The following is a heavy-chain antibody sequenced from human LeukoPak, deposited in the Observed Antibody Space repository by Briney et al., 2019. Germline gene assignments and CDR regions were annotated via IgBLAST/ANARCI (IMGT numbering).Heavy chain of an antibody. CDR1: GYTFTSYY. V-gene: IGHV1-46*01. Sequence: ASVKVSCKAFGYTFTSYYMHWVRQASGQGLEWMGIINPSGGSTSYAQKFQGRVTMTRDTSTSTVYMELSSLRSEDTAVYYCARDPGYCSGGSCSLYFDYWGQGTLVTVSS. CDR3: ARDPGYCSGGSCSLYFDY. D-gene: IGHD2-15*01. CDR2: INPSGGST. J-gene: IGHJ4*02.